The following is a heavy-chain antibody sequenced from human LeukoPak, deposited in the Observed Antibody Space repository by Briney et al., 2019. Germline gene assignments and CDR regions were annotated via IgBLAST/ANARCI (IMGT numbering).Heavy chain of an antibody. D-gene: IGHD3-10*02. J-gene: IGHJ6*04. CDR1: GFTFSSYE. CDR2: ISSSGSTI. CDR3: AELGITMIGGF. Sequence: PGGSLRLSCAASGFTFSSYEMNWVREAPGKGLEWVSYISSSGSTIYYADSVKGRFTISRDNAKNSLYLQMNSLRAEDTAVYYCAELGITMIGGFWGKGTTVTISS. V-gene: IGHV3-48*03.